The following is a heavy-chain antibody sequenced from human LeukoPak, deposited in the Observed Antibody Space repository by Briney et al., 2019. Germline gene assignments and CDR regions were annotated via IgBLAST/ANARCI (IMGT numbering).Heavy chain of an antibody. J-gene: IGHJ6*02. CDR2: IYYSGST. Sequence: PSETLSLTCAISGGSINNYYWSWIRQPPGKGLEWIGYIYYSGSTNYNPSLKSRVTISVDTSKNQFSLKLSSVTAADTAVYYCARDVGAAGHQYYYYGMDVWGQGTTVTVSS. CDR1: GGSINNYY. D-gene: IGHD6-13*01. V-gene: IGHV4-59*01. CDR3: ARDVGAAGHQYYYYGMDV.